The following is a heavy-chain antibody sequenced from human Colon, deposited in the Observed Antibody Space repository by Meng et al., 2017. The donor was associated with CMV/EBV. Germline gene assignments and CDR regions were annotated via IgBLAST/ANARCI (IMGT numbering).Heavy chain of an antibody. CDR3: ARDGGLVVVPAAIGAYYYGMDV. D-gene: IGHD2-2*02. Sequence: GASLKISCAASGFTFSSYSMNWVRQAPGKGLEWVSSISSSSSYIYYADSVKGRFTISRDNAKNSLYLQMNSLRAEDTAVYYCARDGGLVVVPAAIGAYYYGMDVWGQGTTVTVSS. CDR2: ISSSSSYI. CDR1: GFTFSSYS. V-gene: IGHV3-21*01. J-gene: IGHJ6*02.